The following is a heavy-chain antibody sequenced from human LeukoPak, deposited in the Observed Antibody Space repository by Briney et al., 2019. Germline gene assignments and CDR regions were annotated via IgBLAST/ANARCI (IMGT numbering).Heavy chain of an antibody. CDR2: ISDSGST. V-gene: IGHV4-34*01. D-gene: IGHD3-9*01. Sequence: PSETLSLTCAVYGGSFSGYYWSWIRQPPGKGLEWIWDISDSGSTNYNPSLKSRVTISVDTSKNQFSLKLSSVTAADTAVYYCARGDYDILTGYYPEYYFDYWGQGTLVTVSS. CDR3: ARGDYDILTGYYPEYYFDY. J-gene: IGHJ4*02. CDR1: GGSFSGYY.